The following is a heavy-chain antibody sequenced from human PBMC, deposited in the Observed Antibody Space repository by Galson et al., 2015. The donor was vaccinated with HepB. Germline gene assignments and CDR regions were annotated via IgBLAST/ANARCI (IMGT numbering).Heavy chain of an antibody. V-gene: IGHV1-18*01. CDR1: GYTFTSYG. D-gene: IGHD3-3*01. CDR2: ISAYNGNT. CDR3: ARVITIFGVVINYYFDY. Sequence: SVKVSCKASGYTFTSYGISWVRQAPGQGLEWMGWISAYNGNTNYAQKLQGRVTMTTDTSTSTAYMELRSLRSDDTAVYYCARVITIFGVVINYYFDYWGQGTLVTVSS. J-gene: IGHJ4*02.